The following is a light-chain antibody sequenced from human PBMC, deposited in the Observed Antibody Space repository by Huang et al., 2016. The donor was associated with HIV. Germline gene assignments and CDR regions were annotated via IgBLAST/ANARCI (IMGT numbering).Light chain of an antibody. J-gene: IGKJ3*01. Sequence: ETVMTQSPVTMSVSPGDRASLSCRSSQIVSSHLAWSQQKPGQSPRLLIYAASTRATGCPARFRCSGAGTEFTLTISTLQSEDSAVYYCQQYNDFRSTFGPGTRVEIK. CDR3: QQYNDFRST. CDR2: AAS. CDR1: QIVSSH. V-gene: IGKV3-15*01.